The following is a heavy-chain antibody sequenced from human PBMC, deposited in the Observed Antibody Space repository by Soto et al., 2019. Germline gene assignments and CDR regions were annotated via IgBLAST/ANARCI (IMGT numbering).Heavy chain of an antibody. CDR2: IIPIFGTA. Sequence: SVKVSCKASGGTFSSYAISWVRQAPGQGLEWMGGIIPIFGTANYAQKFQGRVTITADKSTSTAYMELSSLRSEDTAVYYCARSDRRYCSGGSCAYYLDYWGQGTLVTVSS. V-gene: IGHV1-69*06. CDR1: GGTFSSYA. D-gene: IGHD2-15*01. CDR3: ARSDRRYCSGGSCAYYLDY. J-gene: IGHJ4*02.